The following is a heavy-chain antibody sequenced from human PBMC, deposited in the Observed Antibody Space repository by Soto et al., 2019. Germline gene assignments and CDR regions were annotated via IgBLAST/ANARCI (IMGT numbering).Heavy chain of an antibody. Sequence: GGSLGLSCAASGFTFSSYSMNWVRQAPGKGLEWVSSISSSSSYIYYADSVKGRFTISRDNAKNSLYLQMNSLRAEDTAVYYCARDSLYCSSTSCYDADYWGQGTLVTVSS. CDR1: GFTFSSYS. CDR3: ARDSLYCSSTSCYDADY. D-gene: IGHD2-2*01. V-gene: IGHV3-21*01. J-gene: IGHJ4*02. CDR2: ISSSSSYI.